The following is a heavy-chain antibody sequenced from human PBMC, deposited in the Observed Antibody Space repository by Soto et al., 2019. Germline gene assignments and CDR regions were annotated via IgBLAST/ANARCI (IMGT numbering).Heavy chain of an antibody. CDR1: GFTVSSKY. D-gene: IGHD2-15*01. J-gene: IGHJ5*02. Sequence: EVQLVESGGGLIQPGGSLRLSCAASGFTVSSKYMNWVRQAPGKGLEWVSILWSAGLTYYADSVRGRFTISRDNSKNTLYLQMNNLRAEDSAIYYCARELPPDLWGQGTLVTVSS. V-gene: IGHV3-53*01. CDR3: ARELPPDL. CDR2: LWSAGLT.